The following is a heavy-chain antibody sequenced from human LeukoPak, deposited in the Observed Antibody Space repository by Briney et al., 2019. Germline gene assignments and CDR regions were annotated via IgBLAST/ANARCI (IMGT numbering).Heavy chain of an antibody. CDR3: AKDIQLST. CDR1: GFTFRDAA. D-gene: IGHD5-24*01. J-gene: IGHJ3*01. CDR2: ISSSGNNA. Sequence: GSLRLSCAVSGFTFRDAAMTWVRQAPGKGLEWVSLISSSGNNAYYADSVKGRFTISRDNSKNTLSLQMNSLRVEDTAIYYCAKDIQLSTWGLAAMATVSS. V-gene: IGHV3-23*01.